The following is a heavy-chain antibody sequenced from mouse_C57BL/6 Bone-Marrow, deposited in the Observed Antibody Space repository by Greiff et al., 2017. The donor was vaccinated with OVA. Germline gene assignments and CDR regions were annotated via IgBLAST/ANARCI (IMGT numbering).Heavy chain of an antibody. D-gene: IGHD2-2*01. V-gene: IGHV1-76*01. J-gene: IGHJ1*03. Sequence: VQLQQSGAELVRPGASVKLSCKASGYTFPAYYITWVKQRPGQGLEWIARIYPGSGNTYYNEKFKGKATLTAEKSSSTAYMQLSSLTYEDSAVYFCARMEIYDGYDRWYCDVGGTGTTVTVSS. CDR1: GYTFPAYY. CDR2: IYPGSGNT. CDR3: ARMEIYDGYDRWYCDV.